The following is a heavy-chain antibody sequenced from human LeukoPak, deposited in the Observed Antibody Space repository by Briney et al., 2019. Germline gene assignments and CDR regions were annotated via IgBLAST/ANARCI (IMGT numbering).Heavy chain of an antibody. D-gene: IGHD3-22*01. V-gene: IGHV1-58*01. Sequence: ASVKVSCKASGFTLSKSSVQWVRQARGQRLEWIGWIVVGSGNTNYAQKFQDRVTFTRDMSTGTAYMELSGLRSEDTAVYYRARGITMIVVDYFDYWGQGTLVTVSS. CDR3: ARGITMIVVDYFDY. CDR2: IVVGSGNT. J-gene: IGHJ4*02. CDR1: GFTLSKSS.